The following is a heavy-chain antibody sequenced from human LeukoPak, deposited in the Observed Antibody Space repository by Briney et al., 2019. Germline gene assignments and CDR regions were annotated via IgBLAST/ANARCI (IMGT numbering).Heavy chain of an antibody. CDR1: GFTFDDYA. J-gene: IGHJ4*02. CDR2: ISWDGGST. CDR3: AKGATLQTSRVYFDY. Sequence: PGGSLRLSCEASGFTFDDYAMHWVGQAPGKGLEWVFLISWDGGSTYYADSVKGRFTISRDNSKNSLYLQMNSLRAEDTALYYCAKGATLQTSRVYFDYWGQGTLVTVSS. V-gene: IGHV3-43D*03.